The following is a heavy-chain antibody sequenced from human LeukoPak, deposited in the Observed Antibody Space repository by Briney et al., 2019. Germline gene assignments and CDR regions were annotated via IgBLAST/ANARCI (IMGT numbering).Heavy chain of an antibody. J-gene: IGHJ4*02. V-gene: IGHV4-30-2*01. CDR1: GDSISSGTYS. D-gene: IGHD2-2*02. CDR3: ARGLIVPSTIFDY. Sequence: PSETLSLTCAVSGDSISSGTYSWTRIRQPPGKGLEWIGFISHSGSTYYNPSLKSRVTMSVDRSENQFSLKLSSVIAADTAVYYCARGLIVPSTIFDYWGQGALVTVSS. CDR2: ISHSGST.